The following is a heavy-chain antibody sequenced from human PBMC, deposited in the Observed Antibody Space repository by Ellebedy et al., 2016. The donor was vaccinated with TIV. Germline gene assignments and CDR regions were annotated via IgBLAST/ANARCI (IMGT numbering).Heavy chain of an antibody. D-gene: IGHD2-21*01. Sequence: GESLKISCATSGFTFDNFAMRWFRQAPGKGLEWVSAITGSGDRTFYADSVKCRFTISRDNSKNTLYLQMSSLTPEDTAVYYCVPRMVVAFEYWGQGTLVTVSS. J-gene: IGHJ4*02. V-gene: IGHV3-64D*09. CDR3: VPRMVVAFEY. CDR1: GFTFDNFA. CDR2: ITGSGDRT.